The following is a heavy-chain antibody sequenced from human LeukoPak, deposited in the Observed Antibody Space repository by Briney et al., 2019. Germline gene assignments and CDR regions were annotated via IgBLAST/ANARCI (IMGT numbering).Heavy chain of an antibody. D-gene: IGHD2-15*01. CDR3: ARAGFNDAFDI. Sequence: GGSLRLSCAASGFTFDDYAMHWVRQAPGKGLEWVSSISSSSSYIYYADSVKGRFTISRDNAKNSLYLQMNSLRAEDTAVYYCARAGFNDAFDIWGQGTMVTVSS. CDR2: ISSSSSYI. V-gene: IGHV3-21*01. CDR1: GFTFDDYA. J-gene: IGHJ3*02.